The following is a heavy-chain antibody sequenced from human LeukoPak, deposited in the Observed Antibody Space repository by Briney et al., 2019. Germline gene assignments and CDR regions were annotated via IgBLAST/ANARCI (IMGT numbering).Heavy chain of an antibody. CDR2: IIPIFGTA. J-gene: IGHJ4*02. Sequence: GASVKVSCKASGGTFSSYAISWVRQAPGQGLEWMGGIIPIFGTANYAQKFQGRVTITADESTSTAYMELSSLRSEDTAVYYCAPTYYYGSGSYADLGYWGQGTLVTVSS. D-gene: IGHD3-10*01. CDR3: APTYYYGSGSYADLGY. V-gene: IGHV1-69*13. CDR1: GGTFSSYA.